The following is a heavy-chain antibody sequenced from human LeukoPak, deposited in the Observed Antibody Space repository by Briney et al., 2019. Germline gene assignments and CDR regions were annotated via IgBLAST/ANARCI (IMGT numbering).Heavy chain of an antibody. CDR1: GFTFSSYA. CDR2: ISGSGGST. CDR3: AKDEEAYDYVWGSDYYFDY. D-gene: IGHD3-16*01. Sequence: GGSLRLSCAASGFTFSSYAMSWVRQAPGKGLEWVSAISGSGGSTYYADSVKGRFTISRDNSKNTLYLQMNSPRAEDTAVYYCAKDEEAYDYVWGSDYYFDYWGQGTLVTVSS. V-gene: IGHV3-23*01. J-gene: IGHJ4*02.